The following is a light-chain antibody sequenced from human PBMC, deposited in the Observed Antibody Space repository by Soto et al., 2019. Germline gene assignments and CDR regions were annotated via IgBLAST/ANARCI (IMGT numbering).Light chain of an antibody. CDR3: VSFTTSKSYV. CDR1: SSDVGAYIF. V-gene: IGLV2-14*01. CDR2: GIT. J-gene: IGLJ1*01. Sequence: QSVLTQHASVSGSPGQSITISCTGPSSDVGAYIFVSWYQQYPGKAPKLMIYGITNRPSGVSNRFSGSKAGNTASLTISGLQAEDEADYYCVSFTTSKSYVFGTGTKVTVL.